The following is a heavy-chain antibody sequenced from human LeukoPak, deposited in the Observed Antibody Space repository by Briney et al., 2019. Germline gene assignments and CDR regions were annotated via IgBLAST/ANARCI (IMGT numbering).Heavy chain of an antibody. V-gene: IGHV3-43D*03. CDR1: GFTFDDYA. CDR3: AELGITMIGGV. CDR2: ISWDGGST. Sequence: PGGSLRLSCAASGFTFDDYAMHWVRQAPGKGLEWVSFISWDGGSTYYADSVKGRFTISRDTAKNSLYLQMNSLRAEDTAVYYCAELGITMIGGVWGKGTTVTISS. J-gene: IGHJ6*04. D-gene: IGHD3-10*02.